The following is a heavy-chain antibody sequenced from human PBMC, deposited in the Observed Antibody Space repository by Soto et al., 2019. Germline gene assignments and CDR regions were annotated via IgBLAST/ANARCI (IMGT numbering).Heavy chain of an antibody. CDR1: GFSLTSYF. J-gene: IGHJ4*02. Sequence: PSETLSLTCPFSGFSLTSYFWTWIRPPPGKGLEWIGYIYHRGNTNYNPSLKSRVTFSVDTSKNQFSLKLSSVTAADTAVYYCARDKYYDSTGTFDFWGQGTRVNVSA. V-gene: IGHV4-59*01. CDR3: ARDKYYDSTGTFDF. CDR2: IYHRGNT. D-gene: IGHD3-22*01.